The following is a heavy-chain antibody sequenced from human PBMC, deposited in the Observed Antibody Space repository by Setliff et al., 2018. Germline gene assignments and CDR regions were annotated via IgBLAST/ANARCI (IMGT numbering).Heavy chain of an antibody. J-gene: IGHJ4*02. CDR3: ARGGTFRYFDY. CDR1: GGSFSTYY. Sequence: SETLSLTCTVFGGSFSTYYWSWIRQAPGKGLEWIGHVYYSGAANYNPSLKSRVTVSVDTSKNQFSLRLISVTAADTAVYYCARGGTFRYFDYWGQGTPVTVS. V-gene: IGHV4-59*01. CDR2: VYYSGAA. D-gene: IGHD5-12*01.